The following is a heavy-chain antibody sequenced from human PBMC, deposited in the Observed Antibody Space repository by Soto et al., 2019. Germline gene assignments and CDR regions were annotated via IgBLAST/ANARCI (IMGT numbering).Heavy chain of an antibody. CDR3: AEAVIAAAGTGRDY. Sequence: GSKRHPCAAFGLKISSHAGRRVRQNPGKGLEWVSAVSGSGGCTYYADSVKGRFTISRDNSKDTPALQMNSLRAEDTAVFYGAEAVIAAAGTGRDYWVQRTPVTVSS. J-gene: IGHJ4*02. D-gene: IGHD6-13*01. V-gene: IGHV3-23*01. CDR2: VSGSGGCT. CDR1: GLKISSHA.